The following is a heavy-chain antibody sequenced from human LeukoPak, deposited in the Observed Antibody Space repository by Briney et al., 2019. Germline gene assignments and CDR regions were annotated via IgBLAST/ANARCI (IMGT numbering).Heavy chain of an antibody. Sequence: SETLSLTCAVYGGSFSGYYWSWIRQPPGKGLKWIGDINHSGSTYYNPSLKSRVTISVDTSKNQFSLKLSSSTAADTAVYFCAKYTDWFDPWGQGTLVTVSS. J-gene: IGHJ5*02. CDR1: GGSFSGYY. CDR2: INHSGST. V-gene: IGHV4-34*01. D-gene: IGHD2-2*02. CDR3: AKYTDWFDP.